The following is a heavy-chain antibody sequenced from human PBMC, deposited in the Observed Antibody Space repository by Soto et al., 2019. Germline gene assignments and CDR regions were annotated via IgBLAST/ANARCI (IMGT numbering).Heavy chain of an antibody. J-gene: IGHJ6*02. CDR1: GGSISSGGYY. CDR2: IYYSGST. V-gene: IGHV4-31*03. CDR3: ARSGDYYYYGMDV. Sequence: QVQLQESGPGLVKPSQTLSLTCTVSGGSISSGGYYWSWIRQHPGKGLEWIGYIYYSGSTYYNPSLKSRVTISVATSKNHSSLKLSSVTAADTAVYYCARSGDYYYYGMDVWGQGTTVTVSS. D-gene: IGHD4-17*01.